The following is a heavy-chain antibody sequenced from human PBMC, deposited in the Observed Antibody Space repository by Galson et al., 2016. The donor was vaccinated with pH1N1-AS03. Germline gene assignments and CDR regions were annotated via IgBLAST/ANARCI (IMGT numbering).Heavy chain of an antibody. J-gene: IGHJ6*02. D-gene: IGHD2-2*01. CDR3: ARDPRGPCTTATCPTTYYFGMDV. CDR2: INTDSGVT. V-gene: IGHV1-2*04. Sequence: SVKVSCKASGYIFTGFYVHWVRQAPGQGLEWMGWINTDSGVTNYAQKFEAWVTMARDTSVSTAYMELYGLKSDDKAFYYCARDPRGPCTTATCPTTYYFGMDVWGQGTTVIVSS. CDR1: GYIFTGFY.